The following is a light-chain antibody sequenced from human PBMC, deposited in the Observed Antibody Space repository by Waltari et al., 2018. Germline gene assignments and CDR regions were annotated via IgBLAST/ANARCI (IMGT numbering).Light chain of an antibody. V-gene: IGKV1-39*01. J-gene: IGKJ2*01. CDR3: QQSYSSPYT. CDR2: AAS. Sequence: IQMTQSPSSLSASVGDRVTITCRASQSIGRYLNWYQQKPGKAPKLLIFAASSLQSGVPSRFSGSGSGTDFTVTISSLQPEDFATYSCQQSYSSPYTFGQGTNLEIK. CDR1: QSIGRY.